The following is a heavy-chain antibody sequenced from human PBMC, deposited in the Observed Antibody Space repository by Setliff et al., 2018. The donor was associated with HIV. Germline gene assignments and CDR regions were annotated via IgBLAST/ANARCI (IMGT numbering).Heavy chain of an antibody. CDR3: VRDFKGTRIWFGELDAFDI. CDR1: GFSFRTYW. J-gene: IGHJ3*02. V-gene: IGHV3-7*01. Sequence: PGGSLRLSCAASGFSFRTYWMSWVRQAPGKGLEWVANMKYDGTEIYYVDAVKGRFTISRDNAKKSVFLHMNSLRGEDTAVYYCVRDFKGTRIWFGELDAFDIWGQGTVVTVSS. D-gene: IGHD3-10*01. CDR2: MKYDGTEI.